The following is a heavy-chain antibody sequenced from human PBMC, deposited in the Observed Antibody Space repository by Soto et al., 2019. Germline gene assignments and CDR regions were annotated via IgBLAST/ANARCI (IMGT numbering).Heavy chain of an antibody. CDR3: ARENVLSDGDTAMLDYFDD. CDR1: GYTFTTYG. V-gene: IGHV1-18*01. Sequence: ASVQVSCKASGYTFTTYGISWVRQAPGQGLEWMGWISAYNGNTNYAQKLQGRVTMTTDTSTSTAYMELRSLRSDDTAVYYCARENVLSDGDTAMLDYFDDWGQGTLVTVAS. CDR2: ISAYNGNT. D-gene: IGHD5-18*01. J-gene: IGHJ4*02.